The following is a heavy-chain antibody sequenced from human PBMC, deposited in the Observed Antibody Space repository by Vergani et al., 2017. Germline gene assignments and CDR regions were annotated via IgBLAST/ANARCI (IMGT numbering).Heavy chain of an antibody. CDR3: ARSKGRDYLDYFDY. J-gene: IGHJ4*02. CDR1: GFTFSSYS. V-gene: IGHV3-48*04. Sequence: EVQLVESGGGLVQPGGSLRLSCAASGFTFSSYSMNWVRQAPGKGLEWVSYISSSSSTIYYADSVKGRFTISRDNAKNSLYLQMNSLRAEDTAVYYCARSKGRDYLDYFDYWGQGTLVTVSS. D-gene: IGHD4/OR15-4a*01. CDR2: ISSSSSTI.